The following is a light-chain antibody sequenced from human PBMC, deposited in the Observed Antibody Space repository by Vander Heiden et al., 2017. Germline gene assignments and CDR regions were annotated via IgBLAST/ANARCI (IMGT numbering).Light chain of an antibody. CDR2: DVT. V-gene: IGLV2-8*01. Sequence: QSARPQPPSASGSPGQSVTLSCTGTSSDIDAYNSVSWNQQHPGKAPKLVIYDVTKRPSGVPDRFSASKSGNTASLTVSGLRAEDEADYYCSSYAGTTNWGVFGGGNKLTVL. CDR3: SSYAGTTNWGV. CDR1: SSDIDAYNS. J-gene: IGLJ2*01.